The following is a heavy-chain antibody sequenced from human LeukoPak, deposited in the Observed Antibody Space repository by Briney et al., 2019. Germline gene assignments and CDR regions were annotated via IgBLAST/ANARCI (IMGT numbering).Heavy chain of an antibody. D-gene: IGHD3-22*01. Sequence: GGSLRLSCAASGFTFSSYWMSWVRQAPGKGLEWVANIKQDGSEKYYVDSVKGRFTISRDNAKNSLYLQMNSLRAEDTAVYYCARDLYYYDSSGYYYNPNWFDPWGQGTLVTVSS. J-gene: IGHJ5*02. V-gene: IGHV3-7*01. CDR3: ARDLYYYDSSGYYYNPNWFDP. CDR2: IKQDGSEK. CDR1: GFTFSSYW.